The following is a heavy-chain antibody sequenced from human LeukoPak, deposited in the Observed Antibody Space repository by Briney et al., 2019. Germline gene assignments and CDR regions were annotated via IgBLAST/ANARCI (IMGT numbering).Heavy chain of an antibody. CDR2: IYHSGTT. Sequence: SETLCLTCTVSGGSISSYYWSWIRQSPGKGLEWIGYIYHSGTTNYNPSLKSRVTISVDRSKNQFSLKLSSVTAADTAVYYCARATNSDLWSPYYHHMDVWGKGTTVTVSS. CDR1: GGSISSYY. V-gene: IGHV4-59*01. J-gene: IGHJ6*04. CDR3: ARATNSDLWSPYYHHMDV. D-gene: IGHD3-3*01.